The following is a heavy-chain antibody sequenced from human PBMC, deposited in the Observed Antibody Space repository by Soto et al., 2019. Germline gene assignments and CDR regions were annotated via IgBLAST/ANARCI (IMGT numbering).Heavy chain of an antibody. CDR2: ISSNSSNT. Sequence: GGSLRLSCAASGFTFSSYSMNWVRQAPGKGLEWVSLISSNSSNTYYADSVKGRFTISRDNSKNSLYLQMNSLRTEDTALYYCAKARRQWLGLDVWGQGTTVTVSS. CDR1: GFTFSSYS. D-gene: IGHD6-19*01. CDR3: AKARRQWLGLDV. J-gene: IGHJ6*02. V-gene: IGHV3-21*04.